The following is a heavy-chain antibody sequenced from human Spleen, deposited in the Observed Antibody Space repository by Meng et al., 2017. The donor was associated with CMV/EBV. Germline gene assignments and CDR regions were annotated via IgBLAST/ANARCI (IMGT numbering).Heavy chain of an antibody. D-gene: IGHD6-13*01. CDR2: ISHDGMII. CDR3: AKAMVNYSSKSGFDY. V-gene: IGHV3-30*18. J-gene: IGHJ4*02. Sequence: GGSLRLSCAASGFKFSDYGMNWVRQAPGKGLEWVGFISHDGMIIYYADSLKGRFTISRDNSKNTLYLQMSSLRAEDTAIYYCAKAMVNYSSKSGFDYWGQGTQVTVSS. CDR1: GFKFSDYG.